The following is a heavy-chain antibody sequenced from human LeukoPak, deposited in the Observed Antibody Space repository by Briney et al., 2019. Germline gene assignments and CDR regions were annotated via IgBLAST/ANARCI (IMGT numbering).Heavy chain of an antibody. D-gene: IGHD6-25*01. CDR3: ARASSGRYGWFDP. CDR2: IYTSGST. CDR1: GGSISSGSYY. V-gene: IGHV4-61*02. Sequence: SETLSLTCTVSGGSISSGSYYWSGIRQPAGKGLEWIGRIYTSGSTNYNPSLKSRVTISVDTSKNQFSLKLSSVTAADTAVYYCARASSGRYGWFDPWGQGTLVTVSS. J-gene: IGHJ5*02.